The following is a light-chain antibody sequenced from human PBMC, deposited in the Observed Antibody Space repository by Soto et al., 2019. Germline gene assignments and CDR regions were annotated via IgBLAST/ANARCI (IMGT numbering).Light chain of an antibody. J-gene: IGLJ2*01. CDR1: SSNIGSNT. Sequence: QPVLTQPPSASGTPGQRVTISCSGSSSNIGSNTVNWYQQLPGTAPKLLIYSNNQRPSGVPDRFSGSKSGTSASLAITGLQTGDEADYYCGTWDSSLSAVVFGGGTKLTVL. CDR2: SNN. V-gene: IGLV1-44*01. CDR3: GTWDSSLSAVV.